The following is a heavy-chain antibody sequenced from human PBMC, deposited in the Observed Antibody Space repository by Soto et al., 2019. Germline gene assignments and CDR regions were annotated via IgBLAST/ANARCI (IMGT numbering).Heavy chain of an antibody. Sequence: SETLPLTCTVSGGSISGYYWSWIRQHAGKGLEWIGYIYYSGSTYYNPSLKSRVTISVDTSKNQFSLKLSSVTAADTAVYYCARVLGSCSGGSCAQNWFDPWGQGTLVTVSS. CDR1: GGSISGYY. CDR2: IYYSGST. CDR3: ARVLGSCSGGSCAQNWFDP. D-gene: IGHD2-15*01. J-gene: IGHJ5*02. V-gene: IGHV4-59*06.